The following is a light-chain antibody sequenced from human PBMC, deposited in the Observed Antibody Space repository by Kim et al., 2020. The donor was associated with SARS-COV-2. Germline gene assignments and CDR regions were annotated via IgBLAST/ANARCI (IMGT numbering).Light chain of an antibody. CDR2: NAS. Sequence: DIQMTQSPFTLSASVGDRVAITCRASQKLSSRLDWYQQKPGKAPKLLIYNASSLESGVPSRFSGSGSGTEFTLTISSLQPDEVSTYYYQQYKYYSWTFGQGTKVDIK. V-gene: IGKV1-5*03. CDR3: QQYKYYSWT. J-gene: IGKJ1*01. CDR1: QKLSSR.